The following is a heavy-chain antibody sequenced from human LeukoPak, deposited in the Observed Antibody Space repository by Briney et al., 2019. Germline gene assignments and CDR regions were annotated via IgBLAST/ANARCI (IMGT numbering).Heavy chain of an antibody. J-gene: IGHJ4*02. Sequence: PSETLSLTCTVSGYSISSGYYWGWIRQPPGKGLEWIGSIYHSGSTYYNPSLKSRVTISVDTSKDQFSLKLTSVTAADTAMYYCAERGSGWYFHNWGQGTLVTVSS. D-gene: IGHD6-19*01. CDR1: GYSISSGYY. CDR2: IYHSGST. V-gene: IGHV4-38-2*02. CDR3: AERGSGWYFHN.